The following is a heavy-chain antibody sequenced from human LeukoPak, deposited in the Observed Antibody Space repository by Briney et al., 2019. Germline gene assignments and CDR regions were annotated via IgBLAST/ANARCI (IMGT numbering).Heavy chain of an antibody. J-gene: IGHJ4*02. Sequence: GGSLRLSCAASGFTFSSYAMHWVRQAPGKGLEWVAVISYDGSNKYYAVSVKGRFTISRDNSKNTLYLQMNSLRAEDTAVYYCARGFNGDPIYYFDYWGQGTLVTVSS. CDR3: ARGFNGDPIYYFDY. CDR2: ISYDGSNK. D-gene: IGHD4-17*01. V-gene: IGHV3-30-3*01. CDR1: GFTFSSYA.